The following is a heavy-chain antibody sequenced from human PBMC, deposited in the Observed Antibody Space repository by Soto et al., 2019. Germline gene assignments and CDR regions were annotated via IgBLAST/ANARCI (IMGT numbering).Heavy chain of an antibody. CDR3: ATSTRPGIAVAGTHFDY. D-gene: IGHD6-19*01. CDR1: GGTFSSYA. V-gene: IGHV1-69*01. J-gene: IGHJ4*02. Sequence: QVQLVQSGAAVKKPGSSVKVSCKASGGTFSSYAISWVRQAPGQGLEWMGGIIPIFGTANYAQKFQGRVTITADESTSTAYMELSSLRSEDTAVYYCATSTRPGIAVAGTHFDYWGQGTLVTVSS. CDR2: IIPIFGTA.